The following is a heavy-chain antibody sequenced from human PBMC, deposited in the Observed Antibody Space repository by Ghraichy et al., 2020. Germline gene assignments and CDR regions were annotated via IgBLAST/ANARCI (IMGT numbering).Heavy chain of an antibody. J-gene: IGHJ6*02. Sequence: SETLSLTCAVYGGSFSGYYWSWIRQPPGKGLEWFGEINHSGSTNYNPSLKSRVTISVDTSKNQFSLKLSSVTAADTAVYYCARGSGSYYYYGMDVWGQGTTVTVSS. CDR3: ARGSGSYYYYGMDV. CDR1: GGSFSGYY. CDR2: INHSGST. D-gene: IGHD1-26*01. V-gene: IGHV4-34*01.